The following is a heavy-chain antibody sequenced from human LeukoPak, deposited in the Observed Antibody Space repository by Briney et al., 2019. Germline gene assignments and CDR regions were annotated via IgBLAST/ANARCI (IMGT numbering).Heavy chain of an antibody. D-gene: IGHD3-10*02. J-gene: IGHJ6*04. CDR1: GFTFSSYA. V-gene: IGHV3-21*01. Sequence: GGSLRLSCAASGFTFSSYAMSWVRQAPGKGLEWVSSISGSSRYIYYADSVKGRFTISRDNAKNSLYLQMNSLRAEDTAVYYCAELGITMIGGVWGKGTTVTISS. CDR3: AELGITMIGGV. CDR2: ISGSSRYI.